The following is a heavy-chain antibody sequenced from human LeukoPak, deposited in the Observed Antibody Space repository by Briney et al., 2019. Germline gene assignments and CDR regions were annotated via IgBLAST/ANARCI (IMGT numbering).Heavy chain of an antibody. CDR2: IYTSGST. Sequence: ETLSLTCTVSGGSISSYYWSWIRQPAGKGLEWIGRIYTSGSTNYNPSLKSRVTISVDTSKNQFSLKLSSVTAADTAVYYCARERDSSSSATRGYYYYYMDVWGKGTTVTVSS. CDR3: ARERDSSSSATRGYYYYYMDV. J-gene: IGHJ6*03. D-gene: IGHD6-6*01. V-gene: IGHV4-4*07. CDR1: GGSISSYY.